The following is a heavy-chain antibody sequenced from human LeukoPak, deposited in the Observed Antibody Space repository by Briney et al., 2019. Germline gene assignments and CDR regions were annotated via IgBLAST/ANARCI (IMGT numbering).Heavy chain of an antibody. CDR1: GYTFTSYD. D-gene: IGHD4-17*01. Sequence: ASVKVSCKASGYTFTSYDINWVRQATGQGLEWMGWMNPNSGNAGYAQKFQGRVTMTRNTSISTAYMELSSLRSEDTAVYYCARALDYGDSRGFRYYFDYWGQGTLVTVSS. CDR3: ARALDYGDSRGFRYYFDY. V-gene: IGHV1-8*01. J-gene: IGHJ4*02. CDR2: MNPNSGNA.